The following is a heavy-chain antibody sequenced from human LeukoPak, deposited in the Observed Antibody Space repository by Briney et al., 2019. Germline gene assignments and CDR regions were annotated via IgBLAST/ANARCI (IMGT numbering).Heavy chain of an antibody. Sequence: SVKVSCKASGFTFTRSAMQWVRQARGQRLEWIGWIVVGSGNTNYAQKFQERLTITRDMSTSTAYMELSSLRSEDTAVYYCAAEDYFDSSGFGSDWGQGTLVTVSS. D-gene: IGHD3-22*01. CDR2: IVVGSGNT. J-gene: IGHJ4*02. V-gene: IGHV1-58*02. CDR3: AAEDYFDSSGFGSD. CDR1: GFTFTRSA.